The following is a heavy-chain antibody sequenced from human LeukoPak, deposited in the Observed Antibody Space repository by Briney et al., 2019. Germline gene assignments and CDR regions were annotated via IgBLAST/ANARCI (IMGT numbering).Heavy chain of an antibody. D-gene: IGHD3-22*01. Sequence: GGSLRLSCAASGFTVSSNYMSWVRQAPGKGLEWVSVIYSGGSTYYADSVKGRFTISRDNSKNTLYLQMNSLRAEDTAVYYCARDIYYDSSGYYGSVYWGQGTLVTVSS. CDR3: ARDIYYDSSGYYGSVY. V-gene: IGHV3-66*01. J-gene: IGHJ4*02. CDR2: IYSGGST. CDR1: GFTVSSNY.